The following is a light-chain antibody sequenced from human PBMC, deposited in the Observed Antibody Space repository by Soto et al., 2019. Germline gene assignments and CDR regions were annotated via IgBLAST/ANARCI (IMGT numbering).Light chain of an antibody. V-gene: IGLV1-51*01. J-gene: IGLJ2*01. Sequence: QSVLTQPPSVSAAPGQKVTISCSGSSSNIGNNYVSWYQQLPGTAPKLLIYDNNKRPSGSPDRFSGSKSGTSATLGITVLQTGDEADYYCGTWDSSLSAVFGGGTKVTVL. CDR1: SSNIGNNY. CDR3: GTWDSSLSAV. CDR2: DNN.